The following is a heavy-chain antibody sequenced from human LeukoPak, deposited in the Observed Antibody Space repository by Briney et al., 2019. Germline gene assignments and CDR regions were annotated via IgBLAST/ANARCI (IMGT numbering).Heavy chain of an antibody. V-gene: IGHV3-74*01. J-gene: IGHJ4*02. CDR1: GFTFSSYW. D-gene: IGHD1-26*01. Sequence: GGSLRLSCAASGFTFSSYWMHWVRQAPGKGLVWVSRINTDGSSTCYADSVKGRFTISRDNAKNTLYLQMNSLRAEDTAVYYCARDKEPYCHDYWGQGTLVTVSS. CDR2: INTDGSST. CDR3: ARDKEPYCHDY.